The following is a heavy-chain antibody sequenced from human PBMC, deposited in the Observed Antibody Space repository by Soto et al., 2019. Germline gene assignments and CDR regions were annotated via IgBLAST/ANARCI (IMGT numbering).Heavy chain of an antibody. Sequence: SETLSLTCSVSGGSVSSDSHYWSWIRQPPGKGLEWIGYIYYSGTTNYNPSLKSRVTISLDTSRNQFSLKLSSVTAADTAIYYCARDYRGYTTGYAFDIWGQGTMVTGSS. CDR3: ARDYRGYTTGYAFDI. CDR1: GGSVSSDSHY. D-gene: IGHD3-9*01. V-gene: IGHV4-61*01. J-gene: IGHJ3*02. CDR2: IYYSGTT.